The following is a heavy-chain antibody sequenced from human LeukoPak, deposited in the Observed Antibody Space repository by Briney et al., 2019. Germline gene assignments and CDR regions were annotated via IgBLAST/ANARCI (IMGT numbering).Heavy chain of an antibody. CDR2: IYYSGST. CDR1: GGSISSSSSY. V-gene: IGHV4-39*01. Sequence: SETLSLTCTVSGGSISSSSSYWGWIRQPPGKGLEWIGGIYYSGSTYYNPSLKSRVTVSVDTSKNQFSLKLRSVTAADTAVYYCARQGYADFSSRPFDYWGQGTLVTVSS. D-gene: IGHD4-17*01. CDR3: ARQGYADFSSRPFDY. J-gene: IGHJ4*02.